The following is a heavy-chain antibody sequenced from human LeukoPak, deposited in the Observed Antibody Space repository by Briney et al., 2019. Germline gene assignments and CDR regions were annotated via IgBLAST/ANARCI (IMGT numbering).Heavy chain of an antibody. CDR3: AADPYVWGAHYYYMDV. D-gene: IGHD3-16*01. V-gene: IGHV1-2*04. Sequence: GASVKVSCKTSGYTFTRYDINWVRQATGQRLEWMGWINPNSGGTNYAQKFQGWVTMTRDTSISTAYMELSRLRSDDTAVYYCAADPYVWGAHYYYMDVWGKGTTVTVSS. J-gene: IGHJ6*03. CDR1: GYTFTRYD. CDR2: INPNSGGT.